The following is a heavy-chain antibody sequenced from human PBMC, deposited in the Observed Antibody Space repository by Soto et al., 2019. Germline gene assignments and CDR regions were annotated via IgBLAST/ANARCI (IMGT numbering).Heavy chain of an antibody. D-gene: IGHD2-8*02. CDR2: LTGTGGNT. CDR1: GFPLRTYG. Sequence: EVQLLESGGGLVHPGGSLRLSCAASGFPLRTYGMTWVRQAPGKGLEWVSALTGTGGNTYYVDSVKGRFTSSRDNSKNMLYLQVKSMRVEDTAVYYCARIRGYWSGLDVWGQGTTVTVSS. V-gene: IGHV3-23*01. J-gene: IGHJ6*02. CDR3: ARIRGYWSGLDV.